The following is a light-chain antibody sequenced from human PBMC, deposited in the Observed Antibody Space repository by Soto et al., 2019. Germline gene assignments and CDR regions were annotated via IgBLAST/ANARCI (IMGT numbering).Light chain of an antibody. CDR2: DAS. V-gene: IGKV1-33*01. CDR1: QDISNY. J-gene: IGKJ4*01. CDR3: QQYDNLPLT. Sequence: DIQMTQSPSSLSASVGDRVTITCQASQDISNYLNWYQQKPGKAPKLLIYDASNLEPGVPSRFRGSGSETDFTFTISSLQPEDIATYYCQQYDNLPLTFGGGTKVEIK.